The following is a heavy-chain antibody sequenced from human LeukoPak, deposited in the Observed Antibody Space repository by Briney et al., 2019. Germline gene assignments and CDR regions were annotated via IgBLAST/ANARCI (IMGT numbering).Heavy chain of an antibody. D-gene: IGHD3-9*01. V-gene: IGHV3-21*01. J-gene: IGHJ6*02. CDR2: ISSSSSYI. CDR3: ARDILTGHPSIYYYYGMDV. CDR1: GFTFSSYS. Sequence: GGSLRLSCAASGFTFSSYSMNWVRRAPGKGLEWVSSISSSSSYIYYADSVKGRFTISRDNAKNSLYLQMNSLRAEDTAVYYCARDILTGHPSIYYYYGMDVWGQGTTVTVSS.